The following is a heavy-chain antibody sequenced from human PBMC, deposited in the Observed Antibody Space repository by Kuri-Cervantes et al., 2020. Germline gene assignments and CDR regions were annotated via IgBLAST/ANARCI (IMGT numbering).Heavy chain of an antibody. V-gene: IGHV1-46*01. D-gene: IGHD6-13*01. CDR2: INPIDGGT. Sequence: ASVKVSCKASGYTFTQFHIHWVRQAPGQGLEWMGIINPIDGGTTYAQKFQARVTMTRDTSTCTVDMELRSLRSDDTAVYYCARASDFSQQLVYYYYYGMDVWGQGTTVTVSS. CDR3: ARASDFSQQLVYYYYYGMDV. CDR1: GYTFTQFH. J-gene: IGHJ6*02.